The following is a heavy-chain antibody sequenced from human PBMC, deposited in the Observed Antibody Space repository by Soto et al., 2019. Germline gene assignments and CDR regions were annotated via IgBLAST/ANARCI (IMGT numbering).Heavy chain of an antibody. D-gene: IGHD3-22*01. CDR1: GGTFSSYA. CDR2: IIPIFGTA. Sequence: VKVSCKASGGTFSSYAISWVRQAPGQGLEWMGGIIPIFGTANYAQKFQGRVTITADESTNTAYMELSSLRSEDTAVYYCARAYYDSSGYSRDWFDPWGQGTLVTVSS. J-gene: IGHJ5*02. CDR3: ARAYYDSSGYSRDWFDP. V-gene: IGHV1-69*01.